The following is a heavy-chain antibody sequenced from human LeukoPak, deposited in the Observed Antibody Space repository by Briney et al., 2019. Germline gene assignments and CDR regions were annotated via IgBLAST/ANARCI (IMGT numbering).Heavy chain of an antibody. Sequence: GESLKISCKGIGDKFSTYWIGWVRQMPGKGLEWMGSIYLGDSDTRYSPSFQGRVSLSADKSASTAYLQWSSLNASDTAIYYCARRKFDSSGSAFFDYWGRGTLVTVSS. CDR2: IYLGDSDT. J-gene: IGHJ4*02. V-gene: IGHV5-51*01. CDR3: ARRKFDSSGSAFFDY. CDR1: GDKFSTYW. D-gene: IGHD3-22*01.